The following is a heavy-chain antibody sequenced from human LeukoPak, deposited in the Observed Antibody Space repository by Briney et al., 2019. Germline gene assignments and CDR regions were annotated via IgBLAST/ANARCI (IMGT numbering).Heavy chain of an antibody. CDR2: ISYDGSNK. CDR1: GFTFSSYG. D-gene: IGHD2-2*02. J-gene: IGHJ4*02. CDR3: ARDRAVVPAAIGVY. V-gene: IGHV3-30*03. Sequence: GGSLRLSCVASGFTFSSYGMSWVRQAPGKGLEWVAVISYDGSNKYYADSVKGRFTISRDNSKNTLYLQMNSLRAEDTAVYYCARDRAVVPAAIGVYWGQGTLVTVSS.